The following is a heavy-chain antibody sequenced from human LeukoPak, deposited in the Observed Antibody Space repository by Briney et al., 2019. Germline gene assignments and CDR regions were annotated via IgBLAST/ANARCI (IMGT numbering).Heavy chain of an antibody. V-gene: IGHV1-2*02. Sequence: ASVKVSCKASGYNFTGYYMHWVRQATGQGSEWMGWINPNSGGINYAQKFQGRVTMTRDTSTSTAYMELSRLRSDDTAVYYCARDHTGYDSSGYYLESTFDYWGQGTLVTVSS. CDR2: INPNSGGI. D-gene: IGHD3-22*01. CDR3: ARDHTGYDSSGYYLESTFDY. CDR1: GYNFTGYY. J-gene: IGHJ4*02.